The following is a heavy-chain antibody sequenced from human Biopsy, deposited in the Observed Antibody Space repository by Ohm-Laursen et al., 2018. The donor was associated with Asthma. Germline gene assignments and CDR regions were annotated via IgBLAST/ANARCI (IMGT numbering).Heavy chain of an antibody. V-gene: IGHV3-30*03. CDR3: AREGVAGTHIED. CDR2: ISYDGSSI. Sequence: SLRLSCTASGFSFGSFGMHWVRQVPGKGLEWVAVISYDGSSIYYADSVKGRFTISRDNSKNTLSLQMNSLTAEDTAVYYCAREGVAGTHIEDWGQGTLVTVSS. J-gene: IGHJ4*02. CDR1: GFSFGSFG. D-gene: IGHD6-19*01.